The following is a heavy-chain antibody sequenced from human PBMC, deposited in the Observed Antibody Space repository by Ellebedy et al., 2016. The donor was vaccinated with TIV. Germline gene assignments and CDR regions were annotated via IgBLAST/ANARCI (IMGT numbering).Heavy chain of an antibody. Sequence: GESLKISXAASGFTFSSYWMSWVRQAPGKGLEWVANIKQDGSEKYYVDSVKGRFTISRDNAKNSLYLQMNSLRAEDTAVYYCARDYYYDTSWGQGTLVTVSS. CDR3: ARDYYYDTS. V-gene: IGHV3-7*03. CDR1: GFTFSSYW. J-gene: IGHJ4*02. CDR2: IKQDGSEK. D-gene: IGHD3-22*01.